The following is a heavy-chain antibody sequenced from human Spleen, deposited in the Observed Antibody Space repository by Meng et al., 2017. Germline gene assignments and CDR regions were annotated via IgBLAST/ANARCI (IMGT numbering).Heavy chain of an antibody. CDR1: GYTLSSDG. J-gene: IGHJ4*02. Sequence: QGQLLQSGAEVKKPGASVKVSCEASGYTLSSDGFSWVRQAPGQGLEWLGWINTYNGKTDYAQKFQGRITMTTDTFTSTAYMELRSLRSDDTAVYYCATRGNPYLNCWGQGTLVTVSS. CDR2: INTYNGKT. CDR3: ATRGNPYLNC. V-gene: IGHV1-18*01.